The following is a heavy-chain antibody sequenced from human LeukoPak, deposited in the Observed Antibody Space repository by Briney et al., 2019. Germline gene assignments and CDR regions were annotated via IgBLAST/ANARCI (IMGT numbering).Heavy chain of an antibody. CDR2: IYYSGST. Sequence: PSETLSLTCTVPGGSISSSSCYWGWIRQPPGKGLEWIGSIYYSGSTYYNPSLKSRVTISVDTSKNQFSLKLSSVTAADTAVYYCAAQRSSWDGDYWGQGTLVTVSS. J-gene: IGHJ4*02. CDR3: AAQRSSWDGDY. V-gene: IGHV4-39*01. D-gene: IGHD6-13*01. CDR1: GGSISSSSCY.